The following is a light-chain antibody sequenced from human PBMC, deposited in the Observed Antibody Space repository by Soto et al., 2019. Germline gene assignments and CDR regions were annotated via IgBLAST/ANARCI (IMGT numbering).Light chain of an antibody. V-gene: IGKV1-39*01. CDR1: QTISTN. J-gene: IGKJ4*01. CDR3: QHSYSPPRT. Sequence: DIQMTRSPSSLSASLGDRVTITGRASQTISTNLKWYEQRPGKAPKLLIYDASSLPNAVPSRFSGRRSGTDYTLTITSLQPEDFATYYCQHSYSPPRTFGGGPRVESK. CDR2: DAS.